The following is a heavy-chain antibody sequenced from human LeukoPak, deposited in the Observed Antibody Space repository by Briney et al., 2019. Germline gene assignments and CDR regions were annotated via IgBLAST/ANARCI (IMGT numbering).Heavy chain of an antibody. J-gene: IGHJ4*02. CDR1: GYTFTSYG. CDR3: ARVRGYGYDEFELSDY. D-gene: IGHD5-12*01. V-gene: IGHV1-18*01. Sequence: ASVKVSCKASGYTFTSYGISWVRQAPGQGLEGMGWISAYNGNTNYAQKLQGRVTMTTDTSTSTAYMELRSLRSDDTAVYYCARVRGYGYDEFELSDYWGQGTLVTVSS. CDR2: ISAYNGNT.